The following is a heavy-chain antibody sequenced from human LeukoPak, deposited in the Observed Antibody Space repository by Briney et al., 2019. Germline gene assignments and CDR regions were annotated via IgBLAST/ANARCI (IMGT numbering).Heavy chain of an antibody. V-gene: IGHV3-48*03. Sequence: PGGSLRLSCAASGFTFSSYEMNWVRQAPGKGLEWVSYISSSGSTIYYADSVKGRFTISRDNAKNSLYLQMNSLRAEDTAVYYCARVMTVTTYFDYWGQGTLVTVSS. CDR2: ISSSGSTI. J-gene: IGHJ4*02. D-gene: IGHD4-17*01. CDR1: GFTFSSYE. CDR3: ARVMTVTTYFDY.